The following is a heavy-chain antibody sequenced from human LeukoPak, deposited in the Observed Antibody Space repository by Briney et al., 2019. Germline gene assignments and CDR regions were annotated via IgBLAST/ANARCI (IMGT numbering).Heavy chain of an antibody. D-gene: IGHD6-19*01. Sequence: GGSLRLSCAASGFTFSDYYMTWVRQAPGKGLEWVANIKKDGSEKYYVDSVKGRFTISRDNAKNSLCLQMNSLRAEDTAVYYCARVPITLAGTKDAKYFQHWGQGTLVTVSS. CDR2: IKKDGSEK. CDR1: GFTFSDYY. J-gene: IGHJ1*01. CDR3: ARVPITLAGTKDAKYFQH. V-gene: IGHV3-7*01.